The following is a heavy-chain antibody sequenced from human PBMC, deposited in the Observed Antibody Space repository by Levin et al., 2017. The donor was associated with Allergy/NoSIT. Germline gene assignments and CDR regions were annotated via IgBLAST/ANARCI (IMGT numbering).Heavy chain of an antibody. V-gene: IGHV4-39*07. Sequence: SETLSLTCTVSGGSFITSSYFWAWIRQPPGKGLEWLGSIYYSGTTYYNPSLKSRLTISIDTSTSQFSLKLRSVTAADTAVYYCATVEGLFCSGVSCSYSFHYWGQGALVTVSS. D-gene: IGHD3-9*01. CDR3: ATVEGLFCSGVSCSYSFHY. CDR1: GGSFITSSYF. J-gene: IGHJ4*02. CDR2: IYYSGTT.